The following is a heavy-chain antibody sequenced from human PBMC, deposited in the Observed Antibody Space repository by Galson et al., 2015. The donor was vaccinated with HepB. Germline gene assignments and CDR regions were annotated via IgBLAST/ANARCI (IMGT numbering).Heavy chain of an antibody. CDR3: AKDASCGGDCYSGYYYYYGMDV. V-gene: IGHV3-9*01. Sequence: SLRLSCEASGFTFDDYAMHWVRQAPGKGLEWVSGISWNSGSIGYADSVKGRFTISRDNAKNSLYLQMNSLRAEDTALYYCAKDASCGGDCYSGYYYYYGMDVWGQGTTVTVSS. CDR1: GFTFDDYA. D-gene: IGHD2-21*02. J-gene: IGHJ6*02. CDR2: ISWNSGSI.